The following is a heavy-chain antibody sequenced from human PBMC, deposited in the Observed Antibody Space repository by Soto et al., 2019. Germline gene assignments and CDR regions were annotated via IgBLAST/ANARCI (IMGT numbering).Heavy chain of an antibody. CDR3: ARDIVVVPAAYYYMDV. V-gene: IGHV1-46*03. CDR2: INPSGGST. Sequence: QVQLVQSGAEVKKPGASVKVSCKASGYTFTSYYMHWVRQAPGQGLEWMGIINPSGGSTSYAQKFQGRVTMTRDTSTSTVYMELSSLRSEDTAVYYCARDIVVVPAAYYYMDVWGKGTTVTVSS. J-gene: IGHJ6*03. D-gene: IGHD2-2*01. CDR1: GYTFTSYY.